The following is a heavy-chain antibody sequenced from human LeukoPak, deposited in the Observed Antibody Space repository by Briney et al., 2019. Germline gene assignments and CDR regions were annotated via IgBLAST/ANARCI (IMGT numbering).Heavy chain of an antibody. CDR2: INPSGGST. CDR1: VYTFTSYY. Sequence: GASVKVSCKASVYTFTSYYMHWVRQAPGQGLERVGIINPSGGSTSYAQKFQGRVTMTRDTSTSTVYMELSSLRSEDTAVYYCASEPSTYDFWSGYYQIYWGQGTLVTVSS. CDR3: ASEPSTYDFWSGYYQIY. J-gene: IGHJ4*02. V-gene: IGHV1-46*01. D-gene: IGHD3-3*01.